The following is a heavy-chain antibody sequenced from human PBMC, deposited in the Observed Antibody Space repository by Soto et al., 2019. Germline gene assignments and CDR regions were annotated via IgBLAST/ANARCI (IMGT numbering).Heavy chain of an antibody. CDR2: ISYDGSNK. D-gene: IGHD6-13*01. J-gene: IGHJ6*02. CDR1: GFTFSSYA. CDR3: SRVRGNGIAAPEPYYYYGMDV. Sequence: GGSLRLSCAASGFTFSSYAMHWVRQAPGKGLEWVAVISYDGSNKYYADSVKGRFTISRDNSKNTLYLQMNSLRAEDTAEYYCSRVRGNGIAAPEPYYYYGMDVWGQGTTVTVSS. V-gene: IGHV3-30-3*01.